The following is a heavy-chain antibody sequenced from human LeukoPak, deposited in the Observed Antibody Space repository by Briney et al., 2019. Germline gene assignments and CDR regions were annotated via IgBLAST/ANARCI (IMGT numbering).Heavy chain of an antibody. J-gene: IGHJ4*02. CDR2: IHYSGST. Sequence: SETLSLTCTVSGGSISSYYWSWLRQPPGRGLEWLGYIHYSGSTNYNPSLKSRVTISVDTSKNHCSLKGSSGTAAATAVYYCARGGWYINYWGQGTLVTVSS. V-gene: IGHV4-59*01. CDR3: ARGGWYINY. CDR1: GGSISSYY. D-gene: IGHD6-19*01.